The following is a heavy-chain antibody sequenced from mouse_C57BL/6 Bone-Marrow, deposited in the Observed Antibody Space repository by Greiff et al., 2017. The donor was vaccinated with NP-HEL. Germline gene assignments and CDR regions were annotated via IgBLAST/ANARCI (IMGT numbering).Heavy chain of an antibody. CDR2: ISSGGSYT. V-gene: IGHV5-6*01. Sequence: EVKLVESGGDLVKPGGSLKLSCAASGFTFSSYGMSWVRQTPDKRLEWVATISSGGSYTYYPDSVKGRFTISRDNAKNTLYLQMSSLKSEDTAMYYCTRPQSTMVTTGRYGAMDYWGQGTSVTVSS. CDR1: GFTFSSYG. D-gene: IGHD2-2*01. CDR3: TRPQSTMVTTGRYGAMDY. J-gene: IGHJ4*01.